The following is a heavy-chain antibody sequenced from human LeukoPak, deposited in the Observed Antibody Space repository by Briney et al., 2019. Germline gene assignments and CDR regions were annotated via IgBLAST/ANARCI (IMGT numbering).Heavy chain of an antibody. D-gene: IGHD6-19*01. CDR3: ARIRTTAVAATWWFDP. Sequence: ASVKVSCKASGGTFSSYAISWVRQAPGQGLEWMGWMNPNSGNTGYAQKFQGRVTMTRNTSISTAYMELSSLRSEDTAVYYCARIRTTAVAATWWFDPWGQGTLVTVSS. CDR2: MNPNSGNT. CDR1: GGTFSSYA. V-gene: IGHV1-8*02. J-gene: IGHJ5*02.